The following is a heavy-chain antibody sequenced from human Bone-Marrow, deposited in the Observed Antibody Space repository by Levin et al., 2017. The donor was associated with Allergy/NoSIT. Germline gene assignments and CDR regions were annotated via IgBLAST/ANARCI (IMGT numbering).Heavy chain of an antibody. CDR2: IVADGTGT. J-gene: IGHJ3*01. Sequence: LSLTCAASGFAFRTYAMMWVRQAPGKGLEWVSAIVADGTGTYYPDSVRGRFTISRDNSKDTLYLQLNSLRVEDTAVYYCARDPNGDYVGAFEFWGQGTMVTVSS. D-gene: IGHD4-17*01. CDR3: ARDPNGDYVGAFEF. CDR1: GFAFRTYA. V-gene: IGHV3-23*01.